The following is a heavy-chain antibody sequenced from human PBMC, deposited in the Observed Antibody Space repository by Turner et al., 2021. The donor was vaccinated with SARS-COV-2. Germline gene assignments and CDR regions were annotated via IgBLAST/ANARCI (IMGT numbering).Heavy chain of an antibody. Sequence: QVQLQQWVAGLLKPSETLSHTCAVYGVSFSGYYWSCIRQPPGKGLEWSGEIIHSGSTNYNPSLKSRVTISLDTSKNQFSLKLSSVTAADTAVYYCARGYPYIAVAVSGFDPWGQGTLVTVSS. J-gene: IGHJ5*02. D-gene: IGHD6-19*01. CDR2: IIHSGST. V-gene: IGHV4-34*01. CDR3: ARGYPYIAVAVSGFDP. CDR1: GVSFSGYY.